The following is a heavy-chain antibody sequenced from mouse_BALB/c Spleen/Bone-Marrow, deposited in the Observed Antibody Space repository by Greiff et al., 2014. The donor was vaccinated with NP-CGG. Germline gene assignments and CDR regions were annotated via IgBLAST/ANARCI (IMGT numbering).Heavy chain of an antibody. Sequence: QVQLQQSGAELASPGASVKMSCKASGYTFTDYTIQWVKRRPGQGLEWIGYVNPRSGYANYNQKFKDKATLTADKSSSTAFMQLSSLTSEDSAVYYCARPKGSALDYWGQGTALTVSS. J-gene: IGHJ2*01. V-gene: IGHV1-4*01. CDR3: ARPKGSALDY. CDR2: VNPRSGYA. CDR1: GYTFTDYT.